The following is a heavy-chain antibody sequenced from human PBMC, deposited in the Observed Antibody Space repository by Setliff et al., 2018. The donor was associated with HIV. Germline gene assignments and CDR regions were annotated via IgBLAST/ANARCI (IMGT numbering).Heavy chain of an antibody. CDR2: MSYDGSNE. CDR3: ARGTDYYDSSFDC. J-gene: IGHJ4*02. Sequence: VGSLRLSCAASGFTFSSYPMHWVRQAAGKGLEWVAIMSYDGSNEYYEDSVKGRFTISRDNSKNTLYLQMNSLRAEDTAVYYCARGTDYYDSSFDCWGQGTLVTVSS. D-gene: IGHD3-22*01. V-gene: IGHV3-30*04. CDR1: GFTFSSYP.